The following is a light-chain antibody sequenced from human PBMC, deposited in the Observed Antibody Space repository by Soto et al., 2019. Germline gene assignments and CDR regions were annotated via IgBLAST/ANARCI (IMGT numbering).Light chain of an antibody. CDR2: EVS. V-gene: IGLV2-14*01. Sequence: QSALTQPASVSGSPGQSITISCTGTSSDVGAYNLVSWYQHHPDKAPKLMISEVSNRPSGVSDRLSGSKSGNTASLTISGLQAEDEADYYCASLTTTNFVFGTGTKLTVL. CDR3: ASLTTTNFV. CDR1: SSDVGAYNL. J-gene: IGLJ1*01.